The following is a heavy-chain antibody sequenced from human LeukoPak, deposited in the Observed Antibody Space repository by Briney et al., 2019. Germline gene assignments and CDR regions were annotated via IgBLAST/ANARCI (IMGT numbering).Heavy chain of an antibody. D-gene: IGHD1-1*01. CDR2: INHSGST. CDR1: GGSFSGYY. J-gene: IGHJ5*02. Sequence: PSETLSLTCAVYGGSFSGYYWSWIRQPPGKGLEWIGEINHSGSTNYNPSLKSRVTISVDTSKNQFSLKLRSVTAADTALYYCARGNPVATTGTKGGWFDPWGQGTLVTVSS. CDR3: ARGNPVATTGTKGGWFDP. V-gene: IGHV4-34*01.